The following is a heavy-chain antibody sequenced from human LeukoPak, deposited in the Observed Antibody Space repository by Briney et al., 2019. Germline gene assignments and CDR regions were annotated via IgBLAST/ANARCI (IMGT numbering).Heavy chain of an antibody. V-gene: IGHV4-39*07. J-gene: IGHJ6*03. CDR3: ARSVTMVRGVIIPTLTYMDV. CDR2: IYYSGST. D-gene: IGHD3-10*01. Sequence: PSETLSLTCTVSGGSISSSSYYWGWIRQPPGKGLEWIGSIYYSGSTYYNPSLKSRVTISVDTSKNQFSLKLSSVTAADTAVYYCARSVTMVRGVIIPTLTYMDVWGKGTTVTVSS. CDR1: GGSISSSSYY.